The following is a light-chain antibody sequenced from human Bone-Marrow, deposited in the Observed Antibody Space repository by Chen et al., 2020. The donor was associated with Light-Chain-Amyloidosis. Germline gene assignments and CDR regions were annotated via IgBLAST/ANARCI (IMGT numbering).Light chain of an antibody. J-gene: IGKJ1*01. CDR2: GAS. Sequence: IVMTQSPAALSVSPGERATLSCRASQTVSSILAWYQQKPGQAPRLLIYGASTRATGIPARFSGSGSGTEFTLTISSLQSEDFAIYYCQQYNNWPPVTFGQGTKVEI. CDR1: QTVSSI. CDR3: QQYNNWPPVT. V-gene: IGKV3-15*01.